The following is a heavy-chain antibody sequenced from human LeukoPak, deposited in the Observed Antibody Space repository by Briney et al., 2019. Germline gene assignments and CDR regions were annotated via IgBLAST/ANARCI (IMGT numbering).Heavy chain of an antibody. V-gene: IGHV3-23*01. CDR2: ITSSGVGT. D-gene: IGHD2-21*01. CDR1: GFTFSSYA. Sequence: GGSLRLSCGASGFTFSSYAMIWVRQAPGKGLEWVSSITSSGVGTYYADSVRGRFTISRDNSRNTLYLQMNSLRAEDTAVYYCARRGESYFYMDVWGEGTTVTVS. CDR3: ARRGESYFYMDV. J-gene: IGHJ6*03.